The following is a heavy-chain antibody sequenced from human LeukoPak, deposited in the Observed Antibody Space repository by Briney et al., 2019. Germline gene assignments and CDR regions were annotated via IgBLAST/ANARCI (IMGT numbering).Heavy chain of an antibody. J-gene: IGHJ6*03. V-gene: IGHV3-23*01. CDR3: ARGNYDSSGYIYYYYMDV. CDR1: GFTFTGYA. Sequence: GGSMRLSCAASGFTFTGYAMSWVRQAPGKGLEWVSAISGSGHSTDYADSVKGRFTISRDNSKNTLYLQMNSLRAEDTAVYYCARGNYDSSGYIYYYYMDVWGKGTTVTVSS. CDR2: ISGSGHST. D-gene: IGHD3-22*01.